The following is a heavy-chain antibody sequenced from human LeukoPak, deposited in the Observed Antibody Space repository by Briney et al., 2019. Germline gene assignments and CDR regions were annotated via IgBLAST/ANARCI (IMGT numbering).Heavy chain of an antibody. CDR1: GYTLTELS. Sequence: ASVKVSCKVSGYTLTELSMHWVRQAPGKGLEWMGGFDPEDGEAIYAQKFQGRVTMTEDTSTDTAYMALSSLRSEDTAVYYCTTDRIAAPGLFDYWGQGTLVTVSS. J-gene: IGHJ4*02. V-gene: IGHV1-24*01. CDR3: TTDRIAAPGLFDY. CDR2: FDPEDGEA. D-gene: IGHD6-13*01.